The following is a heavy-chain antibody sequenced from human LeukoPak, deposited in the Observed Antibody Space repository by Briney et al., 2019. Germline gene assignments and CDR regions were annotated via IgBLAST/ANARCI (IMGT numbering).Heavy chain of an antibody. J-gene: IGHJ4*02. D-gene: IGHD1-26*01. V-gene: IGHV3-48*01. Sequence: PGGSPRLSCAASGFTFSSYSMNWIRQAPGKGLEWVSYISSSSSTIYYADSVKGRFTISRDNAKNSLYLQMNSLRAEDTAVYYCARESGSYDYWGQGTLVTVSS. CDR3: ARESGSYDY. CDR1: GFTFSSYS. CDR2: ISSSSSTI.